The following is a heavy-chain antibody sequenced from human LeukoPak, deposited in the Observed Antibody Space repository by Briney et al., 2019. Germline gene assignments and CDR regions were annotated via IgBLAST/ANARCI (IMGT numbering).Heavy chain of an antibody. D-gene: IGHD3-9*01. Sequence: GGSLILSCAASGFTVSSNYMSWVRQAPGKGLEWVSVIYSGGSTDYADSVRGRFTISRDNSKNTLYLQMNSLGVEDTAVYYCARSSHYDILTGYSEEDAFDIWGQGTMVTVSS. CDR1: GFTVSSNY. V-gene: IGHV3-53*01. CDR3: ARSSHYDILTGYSEEDAFDI. CDR2: IYSGGST. J-gene: IGHJ3*02.